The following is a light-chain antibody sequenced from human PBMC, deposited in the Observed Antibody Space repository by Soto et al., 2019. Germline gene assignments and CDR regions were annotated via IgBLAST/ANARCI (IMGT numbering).Light chain of an antibody. CDR1: SSDVGGYNY. J-gene: IGLJ1*01. CDR3: SSSTSSSTYV. Sequence: QSALTQPASVSGSPGQSITISCNGTSSDVGGYNYVSWYQQHPGKAPKLMIYDVSNRPSGVSNRFSGSKSGNTASLTISGLQAEDEADYYCSSSTSSSTYVFGTGTKVTVL. V-gene: IGLV2-14*01. CDR2: DVS.